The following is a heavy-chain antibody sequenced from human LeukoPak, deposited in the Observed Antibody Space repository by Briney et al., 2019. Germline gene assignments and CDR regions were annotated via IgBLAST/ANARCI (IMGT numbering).Heavy chain of an antibody. J-gene: IGHJ4*02. Sequence: SETLSLTCTVSGGSISSSSYYWGWIRQPPGKGLEWIGSIYYSGSTYYNPSLKSRVTISVDTPKNQFSLKLSSVTAADTAVYYCARRYYDSSGYSDYWGQGTLVTVSS. CDR3: ARRYYDSSGYSDY. CDR2: IYYSGST. V-gene: IGHV4-39*01. CDR1: GGSISSSSYY. D-gene: IGHD3-22*01.